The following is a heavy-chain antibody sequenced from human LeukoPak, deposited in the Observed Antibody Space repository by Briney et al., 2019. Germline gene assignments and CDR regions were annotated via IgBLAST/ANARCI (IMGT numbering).Heavy chain of an antibody. D-gene: IGHD1-26*01. V-gene: IGHV3-30-3*01. CDR2: ISYDGSNI. CDR3: ATVWRWELHFDY. Sequence: GGSLRLSCAASGFTFSSYAMHWVRQAPGKGLDWVAVISYDGSNISYADSLKGRFTISRDNSKNTLYLQMNSLRSEDTAVYYCATVWRWELHFDYWGQGTLVTVSS. J-gene: IGHJ4*02. CDR1: GFTFSSYA.